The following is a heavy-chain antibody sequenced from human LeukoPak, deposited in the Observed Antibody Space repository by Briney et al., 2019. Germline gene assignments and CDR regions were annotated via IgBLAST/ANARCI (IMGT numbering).Heavy chain of an antibody. J-gene: IGHJ4*02. D-gene: IGHD3-3*01. CDR1: GGTFSSYA. CDR2: IIPIFGTA. CDR3: ATLTPWSGDDGGDLDY. Sequence: ASVKLSCKASGGTFSSYAISWVRQAPGPGLEWMGGIIPIFGTANYAQKFHGRVTITTDESTSTAYMELSSLRSEDTAVYYCATLTPWSGDDGGDLDYWGQGTLVTVSS. V-gene: IGHV1-69*05.